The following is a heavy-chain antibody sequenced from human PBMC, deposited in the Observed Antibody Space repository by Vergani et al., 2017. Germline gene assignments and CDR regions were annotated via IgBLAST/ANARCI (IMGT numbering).Heavy chain of an antibody. J-gene: IGHJ6*03. CDR1: GFSLNTRGVS. CDR2: IYWNDDQ. Sequence: QITLKESGPTLVKPTQTLTLTCTFSGFSLNTRGVSVAWIRQPPGKALDWLALIYWNDDQHYSPSLNNRVTITKDTSKNQVVLTMTKMDYVDTGTYYCVYRKTECGTTGCFYPVYYYYYMGVWGKGTTVTV. CDR3: VYRKTECGTTGCFYPVYYYYYMGV. D-gene: IGHD1-7*01. V-gene: IGHV2-5*04.